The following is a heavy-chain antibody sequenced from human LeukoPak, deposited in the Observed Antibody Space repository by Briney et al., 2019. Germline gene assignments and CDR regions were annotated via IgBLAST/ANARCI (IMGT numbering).Heavy chain of an antibody. D-gene: IGHD6-13*01. CDR2: TYYRSKWYN. J-gene: IGHJ4*02. CDR1: GDSVSSNSAA. CDR3: ARVGGIAAASPFDY. V-gene: IGHV6-1*01. Sequence: SQTLSLTCVISGDSVSSNSAAWNWIRQSPSRGLEWLGRTYYRSKWYNDYAVSVKSRTTIDPDTSKNQFSLQLNSVTPEDTAVYYCARVGGIAAASPFDYWGQGTLITVSS.